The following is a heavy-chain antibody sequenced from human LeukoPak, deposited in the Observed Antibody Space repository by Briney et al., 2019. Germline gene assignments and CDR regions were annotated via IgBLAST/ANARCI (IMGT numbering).Heavy chain of an antibody. J-gene: IGHJ4*02. CDR3: AKDAGDYGDWGYFDY. CDR2: ITTSGGST. CDR1: GFAFSSFA. V-gene: IGHV3-23*01. Sequence: PGGSLRLSCAASGFAFSSFAMIWVRQAPGKGLEWVTAITTSGGSTWYADSGKGRFTISRDNARDTVYLQMNSLRAEDTAVYYCAKDAGDYGDWGYFDYWGQGTLVTVSS. D-gene: IGHD4-17*01.